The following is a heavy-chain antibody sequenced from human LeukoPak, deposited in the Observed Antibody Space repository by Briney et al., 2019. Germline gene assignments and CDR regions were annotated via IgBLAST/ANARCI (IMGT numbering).Heavy chain of an antibody. Sequence: PGGSLRLSCAASGFTFSSYAMSWVRQAPGKGLEWVSAISGSGGSTYYADSVKGRFTISRDNSKNTLYLQMNGLRAEDTAVYYCAKTPYDLWSGPPPFDYWGQGTLVTVSS. D-gene: IGHD3-3*01. CDR1: GFTFSSYA. J-gene: IGHJ4*02. CDR2: ISGSGGST. V-gene: IGHV3-23*01. CDR3: AKTPYDLWSGPPPFDY.